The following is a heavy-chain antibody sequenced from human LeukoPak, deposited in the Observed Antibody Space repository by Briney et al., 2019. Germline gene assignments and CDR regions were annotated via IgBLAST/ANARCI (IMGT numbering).Heavy chain of an antibody. V-gene: IGHV1-69*05. CDR2: IIPIFGTA. J-gene: IGHJ5*02. CDR1: GGTFSSYA. Sequence: SVKVSCKASGGTFSSYAISWVRQAPGQGLEWMGGIIPIFGTANYAQKFQGRVTITTDESTSTAYMELSSLRSEDTAVYYCAGSGSNWFDPWGQGTLVTVSS. D-gene: IGHD1-1*01. CDR3: AGSGSNWFDP.